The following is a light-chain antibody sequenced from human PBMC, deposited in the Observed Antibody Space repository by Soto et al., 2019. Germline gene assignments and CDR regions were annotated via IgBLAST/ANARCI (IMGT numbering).Light chain of an antibody. V-gene: IGLV2-8*01. CDR3: SSYAGSNNLL. Sequence: QSALTQPPSASGSPGQSVTISCTGTSSDVGAYNYVSWYQQHPGKAPKLMIYEVSARPSGVPDRFSGSKSGNTASLTVSWLRAEDEADYYCSSYAGSNNLLFGGGTQLTVL. J-gene: IGLJ3*02. CDR2: EVS. CDR1: SSDVGAYNY.